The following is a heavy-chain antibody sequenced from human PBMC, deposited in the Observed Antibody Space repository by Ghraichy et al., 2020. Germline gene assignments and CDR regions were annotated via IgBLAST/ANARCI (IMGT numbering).Heavy chain of an antibody. D-gene: IGHD3-9*01. J-gene: IGHJ4*02. CDR1: GYTFSSYG. CDR3: ARGAMTGYFDS. Sequence: ASVKVSCKASGYTFSSYGIRWVRQAPGHGLEWMGVISGYNGNTKYVQKFQGRVTMTTDTSTSTAYMELRGLTSDDTAVYFCARGAMTGYFDSWGQGTLVTVSS. V-gene: IGHV1-18*01. CDR2: ISGYNGNT.